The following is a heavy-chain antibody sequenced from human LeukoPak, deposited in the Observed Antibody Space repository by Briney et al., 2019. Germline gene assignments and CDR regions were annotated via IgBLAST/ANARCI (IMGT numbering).Heavy chain of an antibody. J-gene: IGHJ6*02. CDR2: IGTAGDT. Sequence: GGSLRLSCAASGFTFSSCAMSWVRQATGKGLEWVSAIGTAGDTYYPGSVKGRFTISRENAKNSLYLQMNSLRAGDTAVYYCARSEGIAVAGSRGYYGMDVWGQGTTVTVSS. D-gene: IGHD6-19*01. V-gene: IGHV3-13*01. CDR3: ARSEGIAVAGSRGYYGMDV. CDR1: GFTFSSCA.